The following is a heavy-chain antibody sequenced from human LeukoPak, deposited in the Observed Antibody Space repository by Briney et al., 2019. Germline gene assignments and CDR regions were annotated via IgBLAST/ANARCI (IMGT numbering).Heavy chain of an antibody. CDR3: ARGSIAARLSAFGI. D-gene: IGHD6-6*01. Sequence: SETLSLTCTVSGGSISSYYWSWIRQPPGKGLEWIGYIYTSGSTNYNPSLKSRVTISVDTSKNQFSLKLSSVTAADTAVYYCARGSIAARLSAFGIWGQGTMVTVSS. J-gene: IGHJ3*02. V-gene: IGHV4-4*09. CDR2: IYTSGST. CDR1: GGSISSYY.